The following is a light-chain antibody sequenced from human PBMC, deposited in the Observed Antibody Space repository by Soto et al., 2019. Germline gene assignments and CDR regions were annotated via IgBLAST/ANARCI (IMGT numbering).Light chain of an antibody. Sequence: EIVLTHSPATLSLSPGERATLSCRASQSVSSYLAWYQQKPGQAPRLLIYDASNRATGIPARFSGSGSGTDFTLTISSLEPEDFAVYYCQQRSNWPPTLTFGGGTKVDIK. CDR1: QSVSSY. J-gene: IGKJ4*01. V-gene: IGKV3-11*01. CDR2: DAS. CDR3: QQRSNWPPTLT.